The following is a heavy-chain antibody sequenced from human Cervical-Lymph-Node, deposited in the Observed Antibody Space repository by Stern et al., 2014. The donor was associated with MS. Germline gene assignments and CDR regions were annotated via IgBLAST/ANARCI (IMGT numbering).Heavy chain of an antibody. D-gene: IGHD4-11*01. CDR3: ARDSLYSKSALDY. Sequence: VQLQESGPGLVKPSETLSLTCTVSGGSISSYYWSWIRQPPGKGLEWIGYIYYSGSTNYTPSLKSRVTISVDTSKNQFSLKLSSVTAADTAVYYCARDSLYSKSALDYWGQGTLVTVSS. V-gene: IGHV4-59*01. CDR2: IYYSGST. CDR1: GGSISSYY. J-gene: IGHJ4*02.